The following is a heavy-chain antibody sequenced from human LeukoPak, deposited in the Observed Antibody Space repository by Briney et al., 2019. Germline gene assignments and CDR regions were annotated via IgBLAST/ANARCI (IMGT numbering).Heavy chain of an antibody. D-gene: IGHD2-2*01. V-gene: IGHV3-64D*09. CDR1: GFAFSTYA. CDR2: ISSNGRNT. Sequence: GGSLRLSCSASGFAFSTYAMHWVRQAPGRGLEYVSTISSNGRNTYYSASVKGRITLSRDNSKNTLSLQMNSLRPDDTAVYFCVKAGAAVEAGAMQRVFDSWGQGALVTVS. J-gene: IGHJ4*02. CDR3: VKAGAAVEAGAMQRVFDS.